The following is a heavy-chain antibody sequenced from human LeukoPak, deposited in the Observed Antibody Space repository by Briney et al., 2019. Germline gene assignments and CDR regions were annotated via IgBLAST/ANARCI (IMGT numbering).Heavy chain of an antibody. CDR2: INSDGSST. CDR3: ARDDAGYSYDPRGWFDP. J-gene: IGHJ5*02. D-gene: IGHD5-18*01. V-gene: IGHV3-74*01. Sequence: GGSLRLSCAASGFTFSSYWMHWVRQAPGKGLVWVSRINSDGSSTSYADSVKGRFTISRDYAKNTLYLQMNSLRAEDTAVYYCARDDAGYSYDPRGWFDPWGQGTLVTVSS. CDR1: GFTFSSYW.